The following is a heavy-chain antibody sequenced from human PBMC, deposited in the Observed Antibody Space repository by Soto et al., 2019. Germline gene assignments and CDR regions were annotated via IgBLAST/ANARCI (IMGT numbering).Heavy chain of an antibody. V-gene: IGHV3-30*18. CDR1: GFTFSSYG. J-gene: IGHJ6*02. D-gene: IGHD2-21*01. CDR3: AKGRSVFDYYGMDV. CDR2: ISYDGSNK. Sequence: VQLVESGGGVVQPGRSLRLSCAASGFTFSSYGMHWVRQAPGKGLEWVAVISYDGSNKYYADSVKGRFTISRDNSKNTLYLQMNSLRAEDTAVYYCAKGRSVFDYYGMDVWGQGTTVTVSS.